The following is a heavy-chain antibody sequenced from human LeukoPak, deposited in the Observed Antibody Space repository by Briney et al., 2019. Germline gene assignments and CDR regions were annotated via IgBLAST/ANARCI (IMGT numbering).Heavy chain of an antibody. CDR3: ASSPPVSYDFWSGYYPFDY. Sequence: PSETLSLTCAVYGGSFSGYYWSWIRQPPGKGLEWIGEINHSGSTKYNPSLKSRVTISVDTSKNQFSLKLSSVTAADTAVYYCASSPPVSYDFWSGYYPFDYWGQGTLVTVSS. CDR1: GGSFSGYY. D-gene: IGHD3-3*01. CDR2: INHSGST. V-gene: IGHV4-34*01. J-gene: IGHJ4*02.